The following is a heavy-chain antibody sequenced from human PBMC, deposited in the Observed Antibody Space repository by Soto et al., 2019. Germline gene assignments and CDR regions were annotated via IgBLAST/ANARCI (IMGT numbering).Heavy chain of an antibody. J-gene: IGHJ4*01. V-gene: IGHV3-74*01. CDR2: IIVDGVDT. CDR1: GIRDSGYG. CDR3: ARPPEQTPTAY. D-gene: IGHD6-13*01. Sequence: GIRDSGYGMNIINQVPGKGLLWLSRIIVDGVDTTYAHSVKARFTISRDNAKNPLYLQRDTLRAEHTSFSYCARPPEQTPTAYRGHGTPVPVSS.